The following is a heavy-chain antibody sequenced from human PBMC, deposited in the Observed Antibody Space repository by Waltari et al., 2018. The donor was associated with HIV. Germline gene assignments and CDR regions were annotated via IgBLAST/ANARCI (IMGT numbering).Heavy chain of an antibody. J-gene: IGHJ3*02. CDR2: NSWNSGSI. Sequence: EVQLVESGGGLVQPGRSLRLSCAASGFTFDDYAMHWVRQAPGKGLEWVSGNSWNSGSIGYADSVQGRFTISRDNAKNSLYLQMNSLRAEDTALYYCAKDRGSSWYPYDAFDIWGQGTMVTVSS. D-gene: IGHD6-13*01. V-gene: IGHV3-9*01. CDR3: AKDRGSSWYPYDAFDI. CDR1: GFTFDDYA.